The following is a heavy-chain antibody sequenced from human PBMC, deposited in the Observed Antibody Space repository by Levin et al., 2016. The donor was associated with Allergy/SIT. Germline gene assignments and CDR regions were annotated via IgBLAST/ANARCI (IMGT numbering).Heavy chain of an antibody. CDR1: GYNFTTYY. Sequence: ASVKVSCKASGYNFTTYYMYWVRQAPGQGLEWMGIIDPNGGSTFYAQKFQGRVTMTEDTSTDTAYMELSSLRSEDTAVYYCATAGKSWEPVHYLDYWGQGTLVTVSS. V-gene: IGHV1-46*01. CDR3: ATAGKSWEPVHYLDY. CDR2: IDPNGGST. J-gene: IGHJ4*02. D-gene: IGHD1-14*01.